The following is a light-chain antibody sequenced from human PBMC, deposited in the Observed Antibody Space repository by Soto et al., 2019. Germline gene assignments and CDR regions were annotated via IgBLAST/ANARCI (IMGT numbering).Light chain of an antibody. V-gene: IGLV9-49*01. CDR1: SGYSNYK. J-gene: IGLJ1*01. Sequence: QSVLTQPPSASASLGASVTLTCTLSSGYSNYKVDWYQQRPGKGPRFVMRVGTGGVVGSKGDGIHDRFSVLGSGLNRYLTINNIQEEDESDYYCGADHGGGSNFVYVFGTGTKLTVL. CDR3: GADHGGGSNFVYV. CDR2: VGTGGVVG.